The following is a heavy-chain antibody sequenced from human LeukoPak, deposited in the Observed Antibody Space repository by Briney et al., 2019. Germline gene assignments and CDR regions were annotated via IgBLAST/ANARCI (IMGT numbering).Heavy chain of an antibody. D-gene: IGHD2-15*01. CDR3: ARHGYCSGGSCYWDY. J-gene: IGHJ4*02. Sequence: NPSETLSLTCTVSGGSISSSSYYWGWLRQPPGKGLEWIGSIYYSGSTYYNPSLKSRVAISVDTSNNEVSLKLSSVTAADTAVYYCARHGYCSGGSCYWDYWGQGTLVTVSS. CDR2: IYYSGST. CDR1: GGSISSSSYY. V-gene: IGHV4-39*01.